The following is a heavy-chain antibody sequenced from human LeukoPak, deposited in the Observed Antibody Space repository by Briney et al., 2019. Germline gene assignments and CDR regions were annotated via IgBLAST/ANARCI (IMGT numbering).Heavy chain of an antibody. CDR3: ARGPAGIAAAGTQYYYYYYYMDV. Sequence: PGGSLRLSCAASGFTFSSYGMHGVRQAPGKGLEWVAFIRYDGRNKYYADSEKGRFTISRDNSKNTLYLQMNRLRAEDTAVYYCARGPAGIAAAGTQYYYYYYYMDVWGKGTTVTVSS. D-gene: IGHD6-13*01. CDR2: IRYDGRNK. J-gene: IGHJ6*03. CDR1: GFTFSSYG. V-gene: IGHV3-30*02.